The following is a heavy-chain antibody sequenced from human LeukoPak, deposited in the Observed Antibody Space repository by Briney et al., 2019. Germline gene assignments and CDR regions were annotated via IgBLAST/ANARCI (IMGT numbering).Heavy chain of an antibody. Sequence: PGGSLRLSCTASGFTFCDYAMSWVRQAPGKGLEWVGFIRSKAYGGTTEYAASVKGRFTISRDDSKSIAYLQMNSLKTEDTAVYYCTREGRGSDAFDYWGQGTLVTVSS. J-gene: IGHJ4*02. D-gene: IGHD3-16*01. CDR3: TREGRGSDAFDY. CDR2: IRSKAYGGTT. V-gene: IGHV3-49*04. CDR1: GFTFCDYA.